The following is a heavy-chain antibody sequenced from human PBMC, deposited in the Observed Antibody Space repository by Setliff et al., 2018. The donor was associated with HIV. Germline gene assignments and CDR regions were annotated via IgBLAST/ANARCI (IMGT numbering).Heavy chain of an antibody. CDR1: GGSITGYY. J-gene: IGHJ4*02. CDR3: ARVNALIRAPFNY. CDR2: IFYSGTT. Sequence: SETLSLTCTVSGGSITGYYWSWVRQPPGKGLEWIGYIFYSGTTNYSPSLNSRATISVDTSKNSFSLRLSSVTAADTAVYYCARVNALIRAPFNYWGQGALVTVSS. V-gene: IGHV4-59*01.